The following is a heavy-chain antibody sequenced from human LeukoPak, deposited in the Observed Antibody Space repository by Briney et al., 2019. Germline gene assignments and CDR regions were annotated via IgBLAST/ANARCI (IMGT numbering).Heavy chain of an antibody. V-gene: IGHV3-33*06. CDR2: IWYDGGNK. CDR3: AKGNRVAAAGYYYYGMDV. D-gene: IGHD6-13*01. Sequence: GGSLRLSCAASGFTFSSYGMHWVRQAPGKGLEWVAVIWYDGGNKYYADSVKGRFTISRDNSKNTLYLQMNSLRAEDTAVYYCAKGNRVAAAGYYYYGMDVWGQGTTVTVSS. CDR1: GFTFSSYG. J-gene: IGHJ6*02.